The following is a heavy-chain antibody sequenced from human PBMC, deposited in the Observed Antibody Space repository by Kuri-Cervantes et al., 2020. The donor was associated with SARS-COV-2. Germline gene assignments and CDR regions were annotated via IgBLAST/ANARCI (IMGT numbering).Heavy chain of an antibody. J-gene: IGHJ4*02. CDR3: AKDAHSSGWYDY. CDR1: GFTVSSNY. CDR2: ISSSGSTI. D-gene: IGHD6-19*01. Sequence: GESLKISCAASGFTVSSNYMSWVRQAPGKGLEWVSYISSSGSTIYYADSVKGRFTISRDNAKNSLYLQMNSLRAEDTALYYCAKDAHSSGWYDYWGQGTLVTVSS. V-gene: IGHV3-11*01.